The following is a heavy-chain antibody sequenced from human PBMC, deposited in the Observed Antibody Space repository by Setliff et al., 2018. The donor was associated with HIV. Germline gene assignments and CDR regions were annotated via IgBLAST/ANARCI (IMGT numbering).Heavy chain of an antibody. V-gene: IGHV4-39*01. J-gene: IGHJ5*02. CDR1: GDSISSSSYY. Sequence: SETLSLTCTVSGDSISSSSYYWGWIRQPPGKGLEWIGSIYYSYSTYYNPSLKSRVTISLDTSKNQLSLKLSSVTAADTAVYYCASKGDSGWYYRSGFDPWGQGTLVTVSS. CDR2: IYYSYST. CDR3: ASKGDSGWYYRSGFDP. D-gene: IGHD6-19*01.